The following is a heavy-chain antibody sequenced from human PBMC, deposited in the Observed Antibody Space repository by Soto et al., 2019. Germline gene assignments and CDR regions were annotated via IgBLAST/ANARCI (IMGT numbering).Heavy chain of an antibody. J-gene: IGHJ4*02. CDR3: ASSRIYYDILTGVFDY. V-gene: IGHV4-39*01. Sequence: SETLSLTCTVSGGSISSSSYYWGWIRQPPGKGLEWIGSIYYSGSTYYNPSLKSRVTISVDTSKNQFSLKLSSVTAADTAVYYCASSRIYYDILTGVFDYCGQGTLVTVSS. D-gene: IGHD3-9*01. CDR1: GGSISSSSYY. CDR2: IYYSGST.